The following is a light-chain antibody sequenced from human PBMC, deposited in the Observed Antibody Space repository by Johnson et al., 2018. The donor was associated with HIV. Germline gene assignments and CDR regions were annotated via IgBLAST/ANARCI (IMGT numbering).Light chain of an antibody. CDR1: SSNIGNNY. V-gene: IGLV1-51*02. Sequence: SVLTQPPSVSAAPGQKVTISCSGSSSNIGNNYVSWYQQLPGTAPKLLIYENNKRPSGIPDRFSGSKSGTSATLGITGLRTGDEADYYCGTWDSSLSAAYVFGTWTKVTVL. CDR2: ENN. J-gene: IGLJ1*01. CDR3: GTWDSSLSAAYV.